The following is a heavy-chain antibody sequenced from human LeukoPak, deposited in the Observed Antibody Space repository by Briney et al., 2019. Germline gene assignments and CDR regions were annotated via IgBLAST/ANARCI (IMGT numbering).Heavy chain of an antibody. CDR2: INPSGGST. J-gene: IGHJ4*02. D-gene: IGHD3-10*01. Sequence: GSSVKVSCKASGGTFSSYAISWVRQAPGQGLEWMGIINPSGGSTSYAQKFQGRVTMTRDTSTSTVYMEPSSLRSEDTAVYYCARAPIQTLWFGELWYYASFDYWGQGTLVTVSS. CDR1: GGTFSSYA. CDR3: ARAPIQTLWFGELWYYASFDY. V-gene: IGHV1-46*01.